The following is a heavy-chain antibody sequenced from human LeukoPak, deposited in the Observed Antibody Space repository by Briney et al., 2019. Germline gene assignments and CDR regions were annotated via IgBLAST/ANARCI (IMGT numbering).Heavy chain of an antibody. Sequence: GASVKVSCKVSGYTLTELSMHWVLHAPGPRHEWRGGFDTEDGETIYAQNVQGRVTMTEDTSTDTAYMKLSSLRSADTAVYYCATDYTVTTLGYWGQGTLVTVSS. CDR2: FDTEDGET. J-gene: IGHJ4*02. CDR3: ATDYTVTTLGY. D-gene: IGHD4-17*01. V-gene: IGHV1-24*01. CDR1: GYTLTELS.